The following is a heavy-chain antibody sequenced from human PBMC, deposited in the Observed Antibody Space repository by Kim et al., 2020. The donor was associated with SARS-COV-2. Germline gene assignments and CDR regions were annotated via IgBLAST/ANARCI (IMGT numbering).Heavy chain of an antibody. J-gene: IGHJ4*02. V-gene: IGHV3-33*01. D-gene: IGHD5-12*01. CDR3: ARSGYEDIVAPAFDY. Sequence: GGSLRLSCAASGFTFSSYGMHWVRQAPGKGLEWVAVIWYDGSNKYYADSVKGRFTISRDNSKNKLYLQMNSLRAEDTAVYYCARSGYEDIVAPAFDYWGQGTLVTVSS. CDR1: GFTFSSYG. CDR2: IWYDGSNK.